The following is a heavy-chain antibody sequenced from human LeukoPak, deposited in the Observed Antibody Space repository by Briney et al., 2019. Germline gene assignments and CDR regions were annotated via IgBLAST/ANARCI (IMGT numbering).Heavy chain of an antibody. D-gene: IGHD2-2*01. Sequence: SVKVSCKASGGTFSSYAISWVRQGPGQGLEWMGGIIPIFGTANYAQKFQGRVTITADESTSTAYMELSSLRSEDTAVYYCARDPLVVPVTEASYYYMDVWGKGTTVTVSS. V-gene: IGHV1-69*01. CDR3: ARDPLVVPVTEASYYYMDV. CDR1: GGTFSSYA. CDR2: IIPIFGTA. J-gene: IGHJ6*03.